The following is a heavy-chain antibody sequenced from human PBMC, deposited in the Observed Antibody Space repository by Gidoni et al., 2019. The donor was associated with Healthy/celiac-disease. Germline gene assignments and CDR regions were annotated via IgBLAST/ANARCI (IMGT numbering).Heavy chain of an antibody. CDR3: AKGYCGGDCPFDY. CDR2: ISGSGGST. D-gene: IGHD2-21*02. CDR1: GFTFSSYA. V-gene: IGHV3-23*01. Sequence: EVQLLESGGGLVQPGGSLRLAWAPSGFTFSSYAMSGVRQAPGKGLEWVSAISGSGGSTYYADSVKGRFTISRDNSKNTLYLQMNSLRAEDTAVYYCAKGYCGGDCPFDYWGQGTLVTVSS. J-gene: IGHJ4*02.